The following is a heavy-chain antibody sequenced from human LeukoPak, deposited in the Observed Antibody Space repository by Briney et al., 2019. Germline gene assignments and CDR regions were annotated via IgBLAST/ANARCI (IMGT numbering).Heavy chain of an antibody. CDR2: ISFDGSYK. J-gene: IGHJ3*02. Sequence: PGGSLRLSCAASGFTFSSYSMNWVRQAPGKGLEWVGVISFDGSYKYYADSVKGRFTISRDNSKNTLYLQMNSLRVEDTAVYYCAKGVDTATLHGAFDIWGQGTMVTVSS. CDR3: AKGVDTATLHGAFDI. CDR1: GFTFSSYS. D-gene: IGHD5-18*01. V-gene: IGHV3-30*18.